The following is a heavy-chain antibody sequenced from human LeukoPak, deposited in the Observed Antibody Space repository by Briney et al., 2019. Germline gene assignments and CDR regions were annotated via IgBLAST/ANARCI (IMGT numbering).Heavy chain of an antibody. D-gene: IGHD3-22*01. J-gene: IGHJ6*03. CDR3: ATIINITIIDNYYMDV. Sequence: ASVKVSCKVSGYTLTELSMHWVRQAPGKGLEWMGGFDPEDGETIYAQKFQGRVTMTEDTSTDTAYMELSSVTAADTAVYYCATIINITIIDNYYMDVWGKGTTVTVSS. CDR2: FDPEDGET. V-gene: IGHV1-24*01. CDR1: GYTLTELS.